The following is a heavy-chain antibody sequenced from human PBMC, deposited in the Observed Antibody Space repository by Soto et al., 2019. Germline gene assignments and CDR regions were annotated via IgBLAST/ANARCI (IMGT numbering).Heavy chain of an antibody. CDR1: GFSIDDFS. CDR2: ISWDSGKI. D-gene: IGHD3-10*01. CDR3: ANDNPGRSGEYESTWFEP. J-gene: IGHJ5*02. Sequence: GGSLRLSCAASGFSIDDFSIHWVRQAPWKGLEWVSSISWDSGKIGYADSVTGRFSVSRDNAKNSLFLQMSSLKPEDTAFYFCANDNPGRSGEYESTWFEPWGQGTLVTVSP. V-gene: IGHV3-9*01.